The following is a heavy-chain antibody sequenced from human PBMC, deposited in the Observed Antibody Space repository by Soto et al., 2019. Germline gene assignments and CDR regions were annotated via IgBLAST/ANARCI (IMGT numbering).Heavy chain of an antibody. V-gene: IGHV3-23*01. J-gene: IGHJ4*02. CDR1: GFLFENFT. D-gene: IGHD3-3*01. CDR3: AKHLGIHNAGGLDF. Sequence: EVQLLESGGSLVQPGGSLRLSCVGSGFLFENFTMNWVRQAPGRGLEWISAIANSGVTTLYADSVKSRFTISRDDFMKTLYLQMDSLTAEDTAVYYCAKHLGIHNAGGLDFWGQGTLVTVS. CDR2: IANSGVTT.